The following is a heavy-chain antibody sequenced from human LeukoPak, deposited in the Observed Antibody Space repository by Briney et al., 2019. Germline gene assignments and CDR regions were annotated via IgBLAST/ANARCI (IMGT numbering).Heavy chain of an antibody. D-gene: IGHD3-10*01. Sequence: SETLSLTCTVSGGSISSYYWSWIRQPPGKGLEWIGYIYYSGSTNYNPSLKSRVTISVDTSKNQFFLKLRSVTAADKAVYYCARQIGAPGFDYWGQGTLVTVSS. CDR3: ARQIGAPGFDY. V-gene: IGHV4-59*08. CDR1: GGSISSYY. J-gene: IGHJ4*02. CDR2: IYYSGST.